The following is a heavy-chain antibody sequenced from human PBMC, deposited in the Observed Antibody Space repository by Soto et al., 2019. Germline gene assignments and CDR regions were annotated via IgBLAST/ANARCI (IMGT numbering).Heavy chain of an antibody. J-gene: IGHJ6*03. CDR1: GFTVSSNY. CDR3: ARDFFPPVRDYYYMDV. CDR2: IYGGGST. V-gene: IGHV3-66*01. D-gene: IGHD3-3*01. Sequence: GGSLRLSCAASGFTVSSNYMSWVRQAPGKGLEWVSVIYGGGSTYYADSVKGRFTISRDNSKNTLYLQMNSLRAEDTAVYYCARDFFPPVRDYYYMDVWGKGTTVTVSS.